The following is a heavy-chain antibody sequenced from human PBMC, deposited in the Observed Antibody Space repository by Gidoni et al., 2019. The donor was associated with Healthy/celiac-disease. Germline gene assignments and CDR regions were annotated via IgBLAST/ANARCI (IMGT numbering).Heavy chain of an antibody. Sequence: EVQLVESGGGLVQPGRSLRFSCAASGCTFEDYAMHWVRQAPGKGLEWVSGISWNSGSIGYADSVKCRFTISRDNAKNSLYLQMNSLRAEDTALYYCAKDQGITIFGVVIIGGMDVWGQGTTVTVSS. V-gene: IGHV3-9*01. CDR2: ISWNSGSI. J-gene: IGHJ6*02. CDR3: AKDQGITIFGVVIIGGMDV. CDR1: GCTFEDYA. D-gene: IGHD3-3*01.